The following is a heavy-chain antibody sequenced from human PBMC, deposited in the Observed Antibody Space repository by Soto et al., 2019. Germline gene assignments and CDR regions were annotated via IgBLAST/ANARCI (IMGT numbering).Heavy chain of an antibody. J-gene: IGHJ4*02. CDR1: GGSISSYY. D-gene: IGHD5-12*01. Sequence: QVQLQESGPGLVKPSETLSLTCTVSGGSISSYYWNWIRQPPGKGLQWIGYIYYSGSTNYNPSLKSHVTISSDTTKNQFSLKLSSVIAEDTAVYYCARGKKVATADYWGQGTLVTVSS. V-gene: IGHV4-59*01. CDR3: ARGKKVATADY. CDR2: IYYSGST.